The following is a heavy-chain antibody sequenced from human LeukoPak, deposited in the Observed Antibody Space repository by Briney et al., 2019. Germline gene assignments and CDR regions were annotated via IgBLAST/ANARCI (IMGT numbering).Heavy chain of an antibody. D-gene: IGHD3-22*01. V-gene: IGHV4-59*08. J-gene: IGHJ3*02. CDR3: ARGVVITHDAFDI. Sequence: SETLSLTCAVYGGSFSGYYWSWIRQPPGKGLEWIGYIYYSGSTNYNPSLKSRVTISVDTSKNQFSLKLSSVTAADTAVYYCARGVVITHDAFDIWGQGTMVTVSS. CDR2: IYYSGST. CDR1: GGSFSGYY.